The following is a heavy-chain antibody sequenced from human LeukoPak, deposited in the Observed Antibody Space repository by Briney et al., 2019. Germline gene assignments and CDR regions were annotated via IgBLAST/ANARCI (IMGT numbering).Heavy chain of an antibody. CDR3: ASARIAAAVN. D-gene: IGHD6-13*01. J-gene: IGHJ4*02. CDR2: IYYSGST. Sequence: PSETLSLTCTVSGGSISSYYWSWIRQPPGKGLEWIGYIYYSGSTNYNPSLKSRVTISVDTSKNQFSLKLSSVTAADTAVYYCASARIAAAVNWGQGTLVTVSS. V-gene: IGHV4-59*01. CDR1: GGSISSYY.